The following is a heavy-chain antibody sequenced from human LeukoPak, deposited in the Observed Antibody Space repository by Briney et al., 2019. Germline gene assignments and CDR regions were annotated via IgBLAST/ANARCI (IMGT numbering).Heavy chain of an antibody. J-gene: IGHJ6*02. Sequence: SETLSLTCTVSGGSISSYYWSWIRQPPGKGLEWIGYIYYSGSTNYNPSLKSRVTISVDTSKNQFSLKLSSVTAADTAVYYCARGGGAQTTNYYYYYGMDVWGQGTTVTVSS. CDR3: ARGGGAQTTNYYYYYGMDV. V-gene: IGHV4-59*01. CDR1: GGSISSYY. CDR2: IYYSGST. D-gene: IGHD1/OR15-1a*01.